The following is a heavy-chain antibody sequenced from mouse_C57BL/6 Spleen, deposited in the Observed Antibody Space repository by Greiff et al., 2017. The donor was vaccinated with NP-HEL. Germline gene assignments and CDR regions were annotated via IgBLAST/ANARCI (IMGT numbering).Heavy chain of an antibody. CDR2: IDPSDSYT. CDR1: GYTFTSYW. J-gene: IGHJ4*01. D-gene: IGHD2-4*01. CDR3: ARQIYYDYDAYYAMDY. Sequence: QVQLQQPGAELVMPGASVKLSCKASGYTFTSYWMHWVKQRPGQGLEWIGEIDPSDSYTNYNQKFKGKSTLTVDKSSSTAYMQLSSLTSEDSAVYYCARQIYYDYDAYYAMDYWGQGTSVTVSS. V-gene: IGHV1-69*01.